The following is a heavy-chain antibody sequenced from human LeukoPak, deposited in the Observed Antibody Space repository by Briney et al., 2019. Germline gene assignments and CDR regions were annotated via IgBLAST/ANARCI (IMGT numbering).Heavy chain of an antibody. CDR3: AKGRGWEASYYYYYMDV. J-gene: IGHJ6*03. Sequence: PGGSLRLSCAASGFTFSSYAMHWVRQAPGKGLEWVAFISYDGSNKYYTDSVKGRFTISRDNSKNTLYLQMNSLRAEDTAVYYCAKGRGWEASYYYYYMDVWGKGTTVTISS. D-gene: IGHD1-26*01. V-gene: IGHV3-30*04. CDR2: ISYDGSNK. CDR1: GFTFSSYA.